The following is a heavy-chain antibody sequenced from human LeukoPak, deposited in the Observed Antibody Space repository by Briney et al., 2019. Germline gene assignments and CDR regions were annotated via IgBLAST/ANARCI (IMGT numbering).Heavy chain of an antibody. CDR3: ARVRWELGAFDI. D-gene: IGHD1-26*01. CDR2: IIPIFGTA. CDR1: GGTFSSYA. J-gene: IGHJ3*02. V-gene: IGHV1-69*13. Sequence: SVRVSCKASGGTFSSYAISWVRQAPGQGLEWMGGIIPIFGTANYAQKFQGRVTITADESTSTAYMELSSLRSEDTAVYYCARVRWELGAFDIWGQGTMVTVSS.